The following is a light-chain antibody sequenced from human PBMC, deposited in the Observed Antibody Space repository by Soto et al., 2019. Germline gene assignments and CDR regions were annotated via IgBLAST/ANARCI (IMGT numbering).Light chain of an antibody. CDR2: GAY. J-gene: IGKJ1*01. CDR1: QSVSDN. Sequence: EIVMTQSPATLSVSPGQRATLSWRASQSVSDNLAWYQQKPGQAPRLLIYGAYIRATGVPARLSGSGSGTEFTLTISSLQSEDFAVYYCQQYNFWPRSFGQGTKVDIK. CDR3: QQYNFWPRS. V-gene: IGKV3-15*01.